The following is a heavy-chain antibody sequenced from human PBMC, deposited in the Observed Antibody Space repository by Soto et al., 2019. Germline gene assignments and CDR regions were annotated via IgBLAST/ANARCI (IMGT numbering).Heavy chain of an antibody. Sequence: QVQLVQSGAEVKKPGASVKGSCKASGYTFTAYYMHWVRQAPGQGLEWMGWINPNSGGTNYAQKFQGWVTMTRDTSSSTGYMELSRLRSDAKAVYYCARCGGLLYSYGYRYYFGYWGQGALVTVSS. J-gene: IGHJ4*02. CDR1: GYTFTAYY. V-gene: IGHV1-2*04. CDR3: ARCGGLLYSYGYRYYFGY. D-gene: IGHD5-18*01. CDR2: INPNSGGT.